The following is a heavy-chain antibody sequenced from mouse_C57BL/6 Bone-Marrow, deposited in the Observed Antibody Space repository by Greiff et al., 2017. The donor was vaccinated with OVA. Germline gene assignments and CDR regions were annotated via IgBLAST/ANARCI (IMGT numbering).Heavy chain of an antibody. D-gene: IGHD2-4*01. Sequence: DVQLVESGGGLVQPGGSLSLSCAASGFTFTDYYMSWVRQPPGKALEWLGFIRNKANGYTTEYSASVKGRFTISRDNSQSILYLQMNALRAEDSATYYCARYDYDVRYFDVWGTGTTVTVSS. CDR3: ARYDYDVRYFDV. CDR2: IRNKANGYTT. V-gene: IGHV7-3*01. CDR1: GFTFTDYY. J-gene: IGHJ1*03.